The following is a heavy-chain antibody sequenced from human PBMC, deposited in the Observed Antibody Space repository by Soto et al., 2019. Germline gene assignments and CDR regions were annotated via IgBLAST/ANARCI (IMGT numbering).Heavy chain of an antibody. CDR2: ISVNGNNI. J-gene: IGHJ5*02. V-gene: IGHV3-30-3*01. CDR1: GFTFSSYP. D-gene: IGHD6-13*01. CDR3: ARSHSSSWPWFDP. Sequence: QVQLVESGGGVVQPGRSLRLSCAASGFTFSSYPMHWVRQAPGKGPEWVAVISVNGNNIHYGDSVKGRFTISRDNSKNTLSLQMSSLRVEDTAVYYCARSHSSSWPWFDPWGQGTLVTVSS.